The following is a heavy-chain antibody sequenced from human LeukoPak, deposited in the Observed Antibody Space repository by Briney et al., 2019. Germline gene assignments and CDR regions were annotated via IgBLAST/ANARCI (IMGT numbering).Heavy chain of an antibody. J-gene: IGHJ4*02. Sequence: ASVKVSCKASGYTFTSYYMHWVRQAPGQGLEWMGIINPSGGSTSYAQKFQGRVTMTRDMSTSTVYMELSRLRSDDTAVYYCAKTETRYSSGWYYRATIDYWGQGTLVTVSS. CDR1: GYTFTSYY. CDR3: AKTETRYSSGWYYRATIDY. V-gene: IGHV1-46*01. D-gene: IGHD6-19*01. CDR2: INPSGGST.